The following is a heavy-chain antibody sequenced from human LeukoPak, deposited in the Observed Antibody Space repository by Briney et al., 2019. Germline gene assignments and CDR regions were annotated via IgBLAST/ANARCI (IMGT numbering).Heavy chain of an antibody. CDR2: IDHSGRT. Sequence: SETLSLTCAVYGGSFSGYYWNWIRQPPGKGLEWIGEIDHSGRTNNNPALRSRVAISVDTSKKHFSLKLSSVTAADTAVYLCARGAIFGDHYMDVWGKGTTVTVSS. CDR3: ARGAIFGDHYMDV. J-gene: IGHJ6*03. V-gene: IGHV4-34*01. D-gene: IGHD3-3*01. CDR1: GGSFSGYY.